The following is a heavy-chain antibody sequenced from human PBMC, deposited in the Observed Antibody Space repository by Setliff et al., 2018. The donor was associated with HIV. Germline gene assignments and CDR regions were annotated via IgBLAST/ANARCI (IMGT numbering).Heavy chain of an antibody. CDR3: ARIVRPSYYYYYYMDV. V-gene: IGHV1-8*01. CDR1: GYTFSSYD. CDR2: INPNADHT. D-gene: IGHD3-10*02. Sequence: GASVKVSCKASGYTFSSYDIYWVRQAPGQGLEWMGFINPNADHTGYAQKFQGRVTMTEDTSTYTAYMELSGLRSEDTAVFYCARIVRPSYYYYYYMDVWGKGTTVTVSS. J-gene: IGHJ6*03.